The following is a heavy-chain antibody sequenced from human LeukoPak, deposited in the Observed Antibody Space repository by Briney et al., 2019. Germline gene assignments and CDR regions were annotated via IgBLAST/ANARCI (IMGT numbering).Heavy chain of an antibody. CDR2: IYTSGST. D-gene: IGHD3-3*01. CDR3: ARGVRWYYDFWSGYYSDAFDI. J-gene: IGHJ3*02. Sequence: SETLSLTXTVSGGSISSGSYYWSWIRQPAGKGLEWIGRIYTSGSTNYNPSLKSRVTISVDTSKNQFSLKLSSVTAADTAVYYCARGVRWYYDFWSGYYSDAFDIWGQGTMVTVSS. V-gene: IGHV4-61*02. CDR1: GGSISSGSYY.